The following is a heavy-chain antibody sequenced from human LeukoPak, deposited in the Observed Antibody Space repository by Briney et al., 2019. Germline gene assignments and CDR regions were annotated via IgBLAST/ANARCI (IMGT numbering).Heavy chain of an antibody. CDR1: GFTVSSNY. D-gene: IGHD6-13*01. CDR2: IYSGGST. CDR3: AKAPPLGSTWYDSYKDV. J-gene: IGHJ6*03. V-gene: IGHV3-53*01. Sequence: GGSLRLSCAASGFTVSSNYMSWVRQAPGKGLEWVSVIYSGGSTYYADSVKGRFTISRDNSKKTLYVQMNSLRAEDTAIYYCAKAPPLGSTWYDSYKDVWGKGTTVTVSS.